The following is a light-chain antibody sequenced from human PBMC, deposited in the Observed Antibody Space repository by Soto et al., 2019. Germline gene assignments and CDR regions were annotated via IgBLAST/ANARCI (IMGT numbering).Light chain of an antibody. CDR1: QSISSN. CDR2: GAS. V-gene: IGKV3-15*01. J-gene: IGKJ3*01. Sequence: EIVMTQSPATLSVSPGERATLSCRASQSISSNLAWYQQKPGQAPRLLISGASTRATGIPARFSGSGSGTDFTLTISSLQSEDFAGDDFQQFHDWPMTFGPGTKGDIK. CDR3: QQFHDWPMT.